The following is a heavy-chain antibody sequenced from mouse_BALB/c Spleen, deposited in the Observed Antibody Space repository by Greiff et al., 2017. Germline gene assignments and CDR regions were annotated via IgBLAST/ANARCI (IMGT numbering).Heavy chain of an antibody. J-gene: IGHJ4*01. CDR2: ISNGGGST. Sequence: EVKLQESGGGLVQPGGSLKLSCAASGFTFSSYTMSWVRQTPEKRLEWVAYISNGGGSTYYPDTVKGRFTISRDNAKNTLYLQMSSLKSEDTAMYYCARHRELGRAMDYWGQGTSVTVSS. CDR1: GFTFSSYT. D-gene: IGHD4-1*01. CDR3: ARHRELGRAMDY. V-gene: IGHV5-12-2*01.